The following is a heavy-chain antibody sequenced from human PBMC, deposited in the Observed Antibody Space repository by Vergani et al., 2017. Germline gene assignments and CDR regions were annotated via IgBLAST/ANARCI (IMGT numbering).Heavy chain of an antibody. D-gene: IGHD2-21*02. CDR1: GGSISRYY. CDR2: IYYRGST. V-gene: IGHV4-59*01. J-gene: IGHJ3*02. CDR3: ARNPYWGGDCYSDAFDI. Sequence: QVQLQESGPGLVKPSETLSLTCTVSGGSISRYYWSWIRQPPGKGLEWIGYIYYRGSTNYNPSLKSRVTIAVDTSKNQFSLKLSSVTAADTAVYYCARNPYWGGDCYSDAFDIWGQGTMVTVSS.